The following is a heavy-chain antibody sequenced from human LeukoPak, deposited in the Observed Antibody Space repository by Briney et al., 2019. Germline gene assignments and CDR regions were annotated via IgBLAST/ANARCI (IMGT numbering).Heavy chain of an antibody. V-gene: IGHV4-39*01. CDR3: AGEYYYGSGSYLAYFDY. CDR1: GGSISSSSYY. CDR2: IYYSGST. Sequence: SETLSLTCTVSGGSISSSSYYWGWIRQPPGKGLEWIGSIYYSGSTYYNPSLKSRVTISVDTSKNQFSLKLSSVTAADTAVYYCAGEYYYGSGSYLAYFDYWGQGTLVTVSS. D-gene: IGHD3-10*01. J-gene: IGHJ4*02.